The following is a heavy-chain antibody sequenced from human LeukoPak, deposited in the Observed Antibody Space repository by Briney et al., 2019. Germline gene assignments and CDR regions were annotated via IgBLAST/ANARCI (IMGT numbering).Heavy chain of an antibody. CDR2: ISGSGGST. D-gene: IGHD2-8*01. CDR1: GFTFSSYA. CDR3: AKDQRHERGIGVGSSGFDY. J-gene: IGHJ4*02. V-gene: IGHV3-23*01. Sequence: GGSLRLSCAASGFTFSSYAMSWVRQAPGKGVEWVSAISGSGGSTYYADSVKGRFTISRDNSKNTLYLQMNSLRAEDTAVYYCAKDQRHERGIGVGSSGFDYWGQGTLVTVSS.